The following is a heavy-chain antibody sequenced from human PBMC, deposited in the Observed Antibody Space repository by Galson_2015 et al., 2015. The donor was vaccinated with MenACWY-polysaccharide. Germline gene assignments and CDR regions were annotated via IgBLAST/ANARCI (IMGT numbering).Heavy chain of an antibody. CDR1: GLTFSNYA. CDR2: IGGSGSNT. D-gene: IGHD2-2*01. Sequence: SLSLSCAASGLTFSNYAMSWVRQAPGKGLAWASTIGGSGSNTHYADSVKGRFTISRDDSKNTLSLQMNSLRAEDTAVYYCARVRYSTGKYQFDYWGQGTLVAVSS. J-gene: IGHJ4*02. V-gene: IGHV3-23*01. CDR3: ARVRYSTGKYQFDY.